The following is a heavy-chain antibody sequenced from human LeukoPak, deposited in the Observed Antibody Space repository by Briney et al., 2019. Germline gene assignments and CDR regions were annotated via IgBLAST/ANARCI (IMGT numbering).Heavy chain of an antibody. D-gene: IGHD2-21*01. V-gene: IGHV4-59*01. J-gene: IGHJ4*02. CDR2: IYYGGST. Sequence: SETLSLTCTVSGGSISSYYWSWIRRPPGKGLEWIGYIYYGGSTNYNPSLKSRVTISVDTSKNQFSLKLSSVTAADTAVYYCARLSCGGDCYPDYWGQGTLVTVSS. CDR3: ARLSCGGDCYPDY. CDR1: GGSISSYY.